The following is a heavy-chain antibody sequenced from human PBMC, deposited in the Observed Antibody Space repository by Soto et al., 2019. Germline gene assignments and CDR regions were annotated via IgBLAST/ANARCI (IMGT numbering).Heavy chain of an antibody. CDR1: GFTFSDYY. D-gene: IGHD1-1*01. V-gene: IGHV3-11*06. CDR2: SSNSGTFA. J-gene: IGHJ4*02. CDR3: ARSGDNFNVLDY. Sequence: GGSLRLSCAASGFTFSDYYMSWVRQAPGRGLEWISYSSNSGTFARYATSVKGRFSISRDNANNSLYLEMNSLRVEDTAVYYCARSGDNFNVLDYWGQGTPVTVPQ.